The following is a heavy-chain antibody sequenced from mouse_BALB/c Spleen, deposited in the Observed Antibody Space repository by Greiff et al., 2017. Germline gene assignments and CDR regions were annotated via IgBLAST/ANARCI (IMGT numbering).Heavy chain of an antibody. J-gene: IGHJ3*01. D-gene: IGHD1-1*01. CDR1: GFSLTSYG. Sequence: VKLMESGPGLVAPSQSLSITCTVSGFSLTSYGVHWVRQPPGKGLEWLGVIWAGGSTNYNSALMSRLSISKDNSKSQVFLKMNSLQTDDTAMYYCARDLLLRDTAYWGQGTLVTVSA. V-gene: IGHV2-9*02. CDR2: IWAGGST. CDR3: ARDLLLRDTAY.